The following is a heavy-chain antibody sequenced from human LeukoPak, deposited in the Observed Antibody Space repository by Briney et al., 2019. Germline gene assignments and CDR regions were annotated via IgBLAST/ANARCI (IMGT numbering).Heavy chain of an antibody. D-gene: IGHD3-10*01. V-gene: IGHV3-21*01. CDR3: ASYYYGSGSYYNGTDY. J-gene: IGHJ4*02. Sequence: MTGGSLRLSCAASGFTFSSYSLNWVRQAPGKGLEWVSSISSSSSYIYYAGSVKGRFTISRDNSKNTLYLQMNSLRAEDTAVYYCASYYYGSGSYYNGTDYWGQGTLVTVSS. CDR2: ISSSSSYI. CDR1: GFTFSSYS.